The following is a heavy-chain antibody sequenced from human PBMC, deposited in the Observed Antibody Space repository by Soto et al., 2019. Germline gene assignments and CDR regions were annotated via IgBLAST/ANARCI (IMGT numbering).Heavy chain of an antibody. D-gene: IGHD5-18*01. Sequence: EVQLVESGGGLVQPGGSLRLSCAASGFTFSSYWMLWVRQAPGKGLVWVSRINSDGSTTSYADSVKGRFTISRDNDKNTLYLQMNSLRAEDTAVYYCARVNPGYSYVNYWGQGTLVTVSS. V-gene: IGHV3-74*01. J-gene: IGHJ4*02. CDR1: GFTFSSYW. CDR3: ARVNPGYSYVNY. CDR2: INSDGSTT.